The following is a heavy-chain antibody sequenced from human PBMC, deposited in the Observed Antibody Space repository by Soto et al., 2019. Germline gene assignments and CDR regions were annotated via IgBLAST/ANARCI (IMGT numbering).Heavy chain of an antibody. J-gene: IGHJ6*02. D-gene: IGHD5-12*01. Sequence: EVQLLEFGGGLVQPGGSLRLSCAASGFTFSSYAMSWVRQAPGKGLEWVSAISGSGGSTYYADSVKGRFTISRDNSKNTLYLQMNSLRAKDTAVYYCANLSVATTQGDVWGQGTTVTVSS. V-gene: IGHV3-23*01. CDR1: GFTFSSYA. CDR3: ANLSVATTQGDV. CDR2: ISGSGGST.